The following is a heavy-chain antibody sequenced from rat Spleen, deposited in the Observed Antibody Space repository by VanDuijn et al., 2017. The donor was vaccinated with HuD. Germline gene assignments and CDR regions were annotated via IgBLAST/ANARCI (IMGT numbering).Heavy chain of an antibody. CDR3: ARLTTVVDSFDY. CDR2: INSAGST. J-gene: IGHJ2*01. D-gene: IGHD1-1*01. CDR1: GYSITSSYR. Sequence: EVQLQESGPGLVKPSQSLSLTCSVTGYSITSSYRWNWIRKFPGNKLEWMGYINSAGSTNYNPSLKSRIAITRDTSKNQFFLQMNSLTSEDTATYYCARLTTVVDSFDYWGQGVMVTVSS. V-gene: IGHV3-3*01.